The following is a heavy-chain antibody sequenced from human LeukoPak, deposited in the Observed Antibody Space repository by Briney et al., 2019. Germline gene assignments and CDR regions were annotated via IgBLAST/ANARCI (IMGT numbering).Heavy chain of an antibody. D-gene: IGHD3-10*01. CDR1: GGSLSGYY. CDR3: ARGRVVRGVMAY. V-gene: IGHV4-34*01. CDR2: INHSGST. J-gene: IGHJ4*02. Sequence: SETLSLTCAVYGGSLSGYYWSWIRQPPGKGLEWIGEINHSGSTNYNPSLKSRVTISVDTSKNQFSLKLSSVTAADTAVYYCARGRVVRGVMAYWGQGTLVTVSS.